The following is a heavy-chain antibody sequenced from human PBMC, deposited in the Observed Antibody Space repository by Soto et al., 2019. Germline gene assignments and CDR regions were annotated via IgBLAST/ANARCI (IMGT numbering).Heavy chain of an antibody. CDR3: ARVCISTSCFGDYFDP. J-gene: IGHJ5*02. D-gene: IGHD2-2*01. Sequence: QVQLVQSGAEVKTAGASVTVSCKASGYSFIGYYIHWVRQAPGQGLEWMGWITPNSGDTNYAQKFQGRVTMTRDTSINTAYMELSRLTSDDTAVYYCARVCISTSCFGDYFDPWGQGTLVTVSS. CDR2: ITPNSGDT. CDR1: GYSFIGYY. V-gene: IGHV1-2*02.